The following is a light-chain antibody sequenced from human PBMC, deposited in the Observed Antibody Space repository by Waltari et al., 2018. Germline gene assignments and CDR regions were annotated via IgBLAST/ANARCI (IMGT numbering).Light chain of an antibody. CDR2: DVS. J-gene: IGLJ1*01. Sequence: QSALTQPRSVSGSPGQSVTIPCTATTSHVGGYHYVSWFQQHPGTAPKLIIYDVSERPSGVPDRFSGSKSDNTASLTISGLQAEDEADYYCCSYAGSYTYVFGSGTKVTVL. CDR3: CSYAGSYTYV. V-gene: IGLV2-11*01. CDR1: TSHVGGYHY.